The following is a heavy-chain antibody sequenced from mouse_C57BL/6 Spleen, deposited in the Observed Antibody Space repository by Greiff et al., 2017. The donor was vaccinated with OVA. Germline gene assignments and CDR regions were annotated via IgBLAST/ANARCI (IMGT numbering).Heavy chain of an antibody. Sequence: QVHVKQPGAELVRPGTSVKLSCKASGYTFTSYWMHWVKQRPGQGLEWIGVIDPSDSYTNYNQKFKGKATLTVDTSSSTAYMQLSSLTSEDSAVYYCARKGFIYYYGSSSFFDYWGQGTTLTVSS. V-gene: IGHV1-59*01. D-gene: IGHD1-1*01. CDR2: IDPSDSYT. CDR3: ARKGFIYYYGSSSFFDY. CDR1: GYTFTSYW. J-gene: IGHJ2*01.